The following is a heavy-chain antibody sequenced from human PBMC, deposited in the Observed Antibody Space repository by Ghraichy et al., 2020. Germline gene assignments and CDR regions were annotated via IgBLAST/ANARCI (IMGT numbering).Heavy chain of an antibody. Sequence: ASVKVSCKTSGYDFADHYMHWVRQAPGQGLEYMGWIKSNSGGTNYAQEFQGRVTMTRDTSVTTVYMELNRLTSDDTAIYYCARVATTGYYTDYWGQGTLVSVSS. J-gene: IGHJ4*02. D-gene: IGHD3/OR15-3a*01. CDR2: IKSNSGGT. V-gene: IGHV1-2*02. CDR3: ARVATTGYYTDY. CDR1: GYDFADHY.